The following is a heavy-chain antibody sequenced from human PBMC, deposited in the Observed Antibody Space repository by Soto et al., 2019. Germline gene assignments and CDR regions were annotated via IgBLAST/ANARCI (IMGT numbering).Heavy chain of an antibody. CDR1: GYTFTSYG. CDR3: ARVSGGRGYDSYDYYYYYMDV. D-gene: IGHD5-12*01. V-gene: IGHV1-18*01. CDR2: ISAYNGNT. Sequence: ASVKVSCKASGYTFTSYGISWVRQAPGQGLEWMGWISAYNGNTNYAQKLQGRVTMTTDTSTSTAYMELRSLRSDDTAVYYCARVSGGRGYDSYDYYYYYMDVWGKGTTVTVSS. J-gene: IGHJ6*03.